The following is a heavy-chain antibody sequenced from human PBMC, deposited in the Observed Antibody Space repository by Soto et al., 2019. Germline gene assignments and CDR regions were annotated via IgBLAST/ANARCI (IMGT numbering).Heavy chain of an antibody. V-gene: IGHV1-69*08. D-gene: IGHD2-15*01. CDR2: VSPVLGLT. J-gene: IGHJ4*02. Sequence: QVQLVQSGAEVKKPGSSVKVSCKASGGTFSSYTMSWVRQAPGQGLEWMGRVSPVLGLTNYAQKFQDRVTISADKVTSTTYMELSSLGSEDTALYYCARDRAYCSGGSCYQDYWGQGTLVTVSS. CDR1: GGTFSSYT. CDR3: ARDRAYCSGGSCYQDY.